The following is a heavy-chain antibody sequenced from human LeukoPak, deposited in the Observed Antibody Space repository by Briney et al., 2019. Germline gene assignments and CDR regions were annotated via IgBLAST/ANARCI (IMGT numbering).Heavy chain of an antibody. J-gene: IGHJ4*02. CDR2: ISSSSSYI. CDR1: GFTFSSYS. D-gene: IGHD5-24*01. CDR3: ARDPGEPEMGTILDGIDY. Sequence: GGSLRLSCAASGFTFSSYSMNWVRQAPGKGLEWVSSISSSSSYIYYADSVKGRFTISRDNAKNSLYLQMNSLRAEDTAVYYCARDPGEPEMGTILDGIDYWGQGTLVTVSS. V-gene: IGHV3-21*01.